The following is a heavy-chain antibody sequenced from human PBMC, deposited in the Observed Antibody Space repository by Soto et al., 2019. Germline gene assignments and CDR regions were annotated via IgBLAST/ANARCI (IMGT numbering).Heavy chain of an antibody. CDR3: AKMGGMDAWAYSFDY. V-gene: IGHV3-23*01. CDR1: GFTFSDFA. CDR2: IYGGGNGP. D-gene: IGHD3-16*01. Sequence: EVQVLESGGGLVQPGGSLRLSCAATGFTFSDFAMNWVRQAPGKGLEWVSRIYGGGNGPHYADSVKGRVTISRDNSKNTLYLQMNSLRAEDTAVYYCAKMGGMDAWAYSFDYWGQGTLVTVSS. J-gene: IGHJ4*02.